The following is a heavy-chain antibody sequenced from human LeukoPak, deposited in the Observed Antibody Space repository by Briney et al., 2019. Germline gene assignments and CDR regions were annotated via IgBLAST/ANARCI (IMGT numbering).Heavy chain of an antibody. Sequence: GGPLKLSCAASGLAFSNCDMHWLRQAPGKGLDWVAFIRYDGTNKYYADSVKGRFTISRDNSKNTVYLIMNSLRPEDTAVYYCARGGHYNSGSYWHLDDWGQGTLVTVPS. CDR3: ARGGHYNSGSYWHLDD. V-gene: IGHV3-30*02. D-gene: IGHD3-10*01. J-gene: IGHJ4*02. CDR2: IRYDGTNK. CDR1: GLAFSNCD.